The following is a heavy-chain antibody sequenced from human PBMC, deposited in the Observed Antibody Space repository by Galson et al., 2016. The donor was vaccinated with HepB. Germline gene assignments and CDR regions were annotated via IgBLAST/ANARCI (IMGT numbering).Heavy chain of an antibody. V-gene: IGHV3-53*01. CDR3: AGGHDFWGGYLGAIGHYFDY. D-gene: IGHD3-3*01. Sequence: SLRLSCAASGFTVSNNYLTWVRQAPGKGLEWVSVIFGAGRTDYADSVKGRFTISRDESKNMVYLQMNSLRAEDTAVYYCAGGHDFWGGYLGAIGHYFDYWGQGTLVTVSS. CDR1: GFTVSNNY. CDR2: IFGAGRT. J-gene: IGHJ4*02.